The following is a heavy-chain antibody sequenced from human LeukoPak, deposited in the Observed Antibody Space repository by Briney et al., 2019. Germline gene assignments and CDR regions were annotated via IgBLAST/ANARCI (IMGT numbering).Heavy chain of an antibody. J-gene: IGHJ4*02. V-gene: IGHV3-23*01. CDR3: AKDQDYGDLEPFDY. CDR1: GFTFSSYA. Sequence: GGSLRLSCAASGFTFSSYAMSWVRQAPGKGLEWVSAISGSGGSTYYADSVKGRFTISRDNSKNTLYLQMNGLRAEDTAVYYCAKDQDYGDLEPFDYWGQGTLVTVSS. CDR2: ISGSGGST. D-gene: IGHD4-17*01.